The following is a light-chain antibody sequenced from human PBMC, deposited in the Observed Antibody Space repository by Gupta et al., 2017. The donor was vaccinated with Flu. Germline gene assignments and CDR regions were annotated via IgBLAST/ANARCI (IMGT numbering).Light chain of an antibody. Sequence: EIVMTQSPATLSVSPGEGATLSCRASQYISSNLAWYQQKPGQAPRLLVYDSSTRAPGIPVRFSASGSGTEFALTISSLKSEDFAVYYCQQYNTWPPSTFGQGTRLDIK. CDR2: DSS. CDR1: QYISSN. V-gene: IGKV3-15*01. J-gene: IGKJ5*01. CDR3: QQYNTWPPST.